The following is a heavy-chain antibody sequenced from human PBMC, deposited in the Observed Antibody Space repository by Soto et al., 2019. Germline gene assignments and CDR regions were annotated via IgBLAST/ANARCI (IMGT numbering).Heavy chain of an antibody. CDR3: ARDGSYCTNGVCFYYLDY. D-gene: IGHD2-8*01. Sequence: QMQLVQSGAEAKTPGSSVKVSCKASGGSLNNYAVSWVRQAPRQGLEWMGRIIPLFGKADYARKLQGRVTLTADKYTNTAYMELSSLRSEDTAMYFCARDGSYCTNGVCFYYLDYWGQGTLVTVSS. CDR2: IIPLFGKA. V-gene: IGHV1-69*06. CDR1: GGSLNNYA. J-gene: IGHJ4*02.